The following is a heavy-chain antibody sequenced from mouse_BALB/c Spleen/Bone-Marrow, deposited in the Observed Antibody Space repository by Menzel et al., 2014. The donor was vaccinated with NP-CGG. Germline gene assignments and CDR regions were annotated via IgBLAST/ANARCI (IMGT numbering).Heavy chain of an antibody. CDR1: GFTFRSFG. J-gene: IGHJ2*01. Sequence: EVKLLESGGGLVQPGGSRKLSCAASGFTFRSFGMHWARQAPEKGLEWVAYISGGTSTIYYADTVKGRFTISRDNPNNTLFLQMTSLRSEDTAMYYCVRGGYYVPSYFDSWGQGTTLTASS. CDR2: ISGGTSTI. V-gene: IGHV5-17*02. CDR3: VRGGYYVPSYFDS. D-gene: IGHD2-3*01.